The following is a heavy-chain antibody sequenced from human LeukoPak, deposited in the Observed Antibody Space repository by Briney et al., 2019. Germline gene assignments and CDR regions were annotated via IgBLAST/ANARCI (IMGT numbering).Heavy chain of an antibody. J-gene: IGHJ4*02. V-gene: IGHV4-4*07. CDR2: FYASGTT. Sequence: SETLSLICTVSGGSIVSHYWNWIRRPAGRGLEWIGRFYASGTTNTSPSLKSRVTMPVDTSKNQFSLKLSSVTAADTAVYYCAKDSSTWGNLAGHFDSWGQGTLVTVSS. CDR3: AKDSSTWGNLAGHFDS. D-gene: IGHD6-13*01. CDR1: GGSIVSHY.